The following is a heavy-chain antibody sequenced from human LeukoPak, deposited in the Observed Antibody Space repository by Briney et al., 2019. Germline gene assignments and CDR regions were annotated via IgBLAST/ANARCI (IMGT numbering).Heavy chain of an antibody. V-gene: IGHV5-51*01. CDR3: ARLRRSSYDAFDI. J-gene: IGHJ3*02. CDR1: EFSFTTYW. Sequence: GESLEISCKGSEFSFTTYWIGWVRQMPGKGLEWMGIIYPGDSESRYSPSFQGQVTISVDKSISTAYLQWSSLKASDTAMYYCARLRRSSYDAFDIWGQGTMVTVSS. D-gene: IGHD6-13*01. CDR2: IYPGDSES.